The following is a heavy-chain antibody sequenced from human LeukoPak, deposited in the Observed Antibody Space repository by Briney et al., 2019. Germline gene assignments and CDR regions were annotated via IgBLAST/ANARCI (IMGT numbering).Heavy chain of an antibody. CDR2: IWYDGSNK. J-gene: IGHJ3*02. CDR1: GFTFSSYG. V-gene: IGHV3-33*01. CDR3: ARDADEYCSSTTCRGGSFDI. Sequence: GGSLRLSCAASGFTFSSYGMHWVRQAPGKGLEWVAVIWYDGSNKYYADSVKGRFTISRDNSKNTLYLQMNSLRAEDTAVYYCARDADEYCSSTTCRGGSFDIWGQGTMVTVSS. D-gene: IGHD2-2*01.